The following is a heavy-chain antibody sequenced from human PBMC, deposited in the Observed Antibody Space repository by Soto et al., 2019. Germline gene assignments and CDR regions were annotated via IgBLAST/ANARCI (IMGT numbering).Heavy chain of an antibody. Sequence: EVQLVESGGGLVQPGGSLRLSCAASGFTLSGYCMYWVRQAPGKGLVWVSHITNDGSVTTYADSVKGRFTISRDNAKNTLYLQMNSLRAEDTGVYYCIRDNWGFDTWGQGTLVTVSS. CDR3: IRDNWGFDT. CDR2: ITNDGSVT. CDR1: GFTLSGYC. D-gene: IGHD3-16*01. J-gene: IGHJ4*02. V-gene: IGHV3-74*01.